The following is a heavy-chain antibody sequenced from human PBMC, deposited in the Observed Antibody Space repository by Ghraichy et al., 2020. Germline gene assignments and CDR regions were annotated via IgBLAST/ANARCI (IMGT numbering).Heavy chain of an antibody. J-gene: IGHJ4*02. CDR2: ISSSSSTI. Sequence: GGSLRLSCAASGFTFSSYSMNWVRQAPGKGLEWVSYISSSSSTIYYADSVKGRFTISRDNAKNSLYLQMNSLRAEDTAVYYCARDYCSGGSCRIKNWGPLDYWGQGTLVTVSS. CDR3: ARDYCSGGSCRIKNWGPLDY. D-gene: IGHD2-15*01. CDR1: GFTFSSYS. V-gene: IGHV3-48*01.